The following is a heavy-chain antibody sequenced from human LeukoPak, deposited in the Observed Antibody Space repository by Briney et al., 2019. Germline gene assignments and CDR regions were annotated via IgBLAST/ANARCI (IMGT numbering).Heavy chain of an antibody. J-gene: IGHJ4*02. V-gene: IGHV3-30*04. CDR3: ARDIGPRRGAPGGIPDY. D-gene: IGHD3-16*01. Sequence: GGSLRLSCAASGFTFDDYAMHWVRQAPGKGLEWVAVISYDGSNKYYADPVKGRFTISRDNSKNTLYLQMNSLRAEDTAVYYCARDIGPRRGAPGGIPDYWGQGTLVTVSS. CDR2: ISYDGSNK. CDR1: GFTFDDYA.